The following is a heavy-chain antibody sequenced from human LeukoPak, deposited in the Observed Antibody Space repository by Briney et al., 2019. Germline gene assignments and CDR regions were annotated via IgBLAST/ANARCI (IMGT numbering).Heavy chain of an antibody. CDR3: ARGVGGIAAAGSRYYYYYYMDV. V-gene: IGHV4-38-2*02. J-gene: IGHJ6*03. Sequence: PSETLSLTCTVSGYSISSGYYWGWIRQPPGKGLEWIGSIYNSGSTYYNPSLKSRVTISVDTSKNQFSLKLSSVTAADTAVYYCARGVGGIAAAGSRYYYYYYMDVWGKGTTVTVSS. CDR1: GYSISSGYY. D-gene: IGHD6-13*01. CDR2: IYNSGST.